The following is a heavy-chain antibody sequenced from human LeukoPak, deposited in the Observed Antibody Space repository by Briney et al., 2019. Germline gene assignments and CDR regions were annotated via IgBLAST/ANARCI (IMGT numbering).Heavy chain of an antibody. CDR1: GFTFSSYS. J-gene: IGHJ4*02. CDR2: ISSSSSYI. V-gene: IGHV3-21*01. CDR3: ARAPYCGGDCYSGY. D-gene: IGHD2-21*02. Sequence: GGSLRLSCAASGFTFSSYSMNWVRQAPGKGLEWVSSISSSSSYIYYADSVKGRFTISRDNAKNSLYLQMNSLRAEDTAVYYCARAPYCGGDCYSGYWGQGTLVTVSS.